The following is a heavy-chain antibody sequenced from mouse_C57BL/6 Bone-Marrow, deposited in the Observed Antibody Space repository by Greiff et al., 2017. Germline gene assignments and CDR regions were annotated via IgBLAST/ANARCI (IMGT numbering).Heavy chain of an antibody. Sequence: QVQLQQPGAELVKPGASVKLSCTASGYNFTSYWMQWVKQRPGQGLEWIGEIDPSDSYTNYNQKFKGKATLTVDTSSSTAYLQLSSLTSEDSAVYYCAREFPCDYGGQGTTLTVSS. V-gene: IGHV1-50*01. CDR2: IDPSDSYT. J-gene: IGHJ2*01. CDR1: GYNFTSYW. CDR3: AREFPCDY.